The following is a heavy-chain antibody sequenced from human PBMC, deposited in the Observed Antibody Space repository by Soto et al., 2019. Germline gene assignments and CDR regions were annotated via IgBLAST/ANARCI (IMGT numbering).Heavy chain of an antibody. V-gene: IGHV3-7*01. D-gene: IGHD2-15*01. J-gene: IGHJ4*02. CDR1: GFTFSGYW. CDR3: AREGRGYCAATTCPGI. Sequence: GWSLRLSCAASGFTFSGYWMSWVRQAPGKELEWVANIKGDGSDKYYVDYVKGRFTISRDNAKNSMFLQMDSLRVEDTAAYFCAREGRGYCAATTCPGIWGQGTLVTVSS. CDR2: IKGDGSDK.